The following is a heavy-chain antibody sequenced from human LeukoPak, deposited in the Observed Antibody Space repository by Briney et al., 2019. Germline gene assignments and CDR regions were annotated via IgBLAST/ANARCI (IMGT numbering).Heavy chain of an antibody. J-gene: IGHJ4*02. CDR3: AKLFGSSSPFDY. CDR1: GFPFSSYG. D-gene: IGHD6-6*01. V-gene: IGHV3-30*18. CDR2: ISYDGSNK. Sequence: GGSLRLSCAGSGFPFSSYGMHLVRQAPGKGLEWVAVISYDGSNKYYADSVKGRFTISRDNSKNTLYLQMNSLRAEDTAVYYCAKLFGSSSPFDYWGQGTLVTVSS.